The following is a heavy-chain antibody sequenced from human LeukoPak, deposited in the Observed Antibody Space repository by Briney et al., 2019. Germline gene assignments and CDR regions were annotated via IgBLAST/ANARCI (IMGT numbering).Heavy chain of an antibody. J-gene: IGHJ4*02. CDR1: GGSISSGSYY. CDR2: IYISGST. Sequence: SETLSLTCTVSGGSISSGSYYWSWIRQPAGKGLEWIGRIYISGSTYYNPSLKSRVTISVDTSNNQFSLKLSSVTAADTAVYYCARDVKQWLVLSDYFDYWGQGTLVTVSS. D-gene: IGHD6-19*01. V-gene: IGHV4-61*02. CDR3: ARDVKQWLVLSDYFDY.